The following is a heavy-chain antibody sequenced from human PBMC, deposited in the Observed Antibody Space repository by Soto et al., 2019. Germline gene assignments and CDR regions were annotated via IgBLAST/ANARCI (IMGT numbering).Heavy chain of an antibody. V-gene: IGHV3-30*18. CDR1: GFTVSSYD. J-gene: IGHJ4*02. CDR3: AKEYSGYDHFDY. CDR2: ISYDGSNK. Sequence: QVQLEESGGGVVQPGRSLRLSCAASGFTVSSYDMHWVRQAPGKGLEWVAVISYDGSNKYYADSVKGRFTISRDNSKNTLYLQMNSLRAEDTAVYYCAKEYSGYDHFDYWGQGTLVTVSS. D-gene: IGHD5-12*01.